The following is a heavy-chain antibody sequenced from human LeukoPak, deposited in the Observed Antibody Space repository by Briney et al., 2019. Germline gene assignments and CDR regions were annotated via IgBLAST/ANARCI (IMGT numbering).Heavy chain of an antibody. CDR2: INPNSGGT. CDR3: ARTYDFWSGNYFDY. V-gene: IGHV1-2*02. CDR1: GYTSTGYY. D-gene: IGHD3-3*01. Sequence: ASVKVSCKASGYTSTGYYMHWVRQAPGQGLEWMGWINPNSGGTNYAQKFQGRVTMTRDTSISTAYMELSRLRSDDTAVYYCARTYDFWSGNYFDYWGQGTLVTVSS. J-gene: IGHJ4*02.